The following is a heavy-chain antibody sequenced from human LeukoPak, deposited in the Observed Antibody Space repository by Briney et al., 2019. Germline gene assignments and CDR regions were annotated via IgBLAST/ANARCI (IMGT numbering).Heavy chain of an antibody. J-gene: IGHJ6*04. Sequence: GGSLRLSCTASGFTFSHYSLHWVRQAPEKGLEWLSFIADISSDDIFYADSVRGRFTSSRDNAKDSLYLQMDSLRAEDTAIYYCARVLGSALTISYMDVWGRGTTVTVSS. CDR1: GFTFSHYS. D-gene: IGHD3-9*01. V-gene: IGHV3-21*05. CDR3: ARVLGSALTISYMDV. CDR2: IADISSDDI.